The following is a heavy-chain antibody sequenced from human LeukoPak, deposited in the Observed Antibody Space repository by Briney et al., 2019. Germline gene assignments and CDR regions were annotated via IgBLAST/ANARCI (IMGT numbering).Heavy chain of an antibody. D-gene: IGHD2-15*01. Sequence: GASVKVSCSASGYTFTSYYIHWGREAPGQGLEWMGIINPSGGSTSYAQKFQGRVTMTRDMSTSTVYMELSSLRSEDTAVYYCARGGGGNNWFDPWGQGTLVTVSS. V-gene: IGHV1-46*01. CDR3: ARGGGGNNWFDP. CDR1: GYTFTSYY. J-gene: IGHJ5*02. CDR2: INPSGGST.